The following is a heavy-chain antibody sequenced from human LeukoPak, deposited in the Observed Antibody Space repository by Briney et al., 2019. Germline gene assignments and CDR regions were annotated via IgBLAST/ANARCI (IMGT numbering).Heavy chain of an antibody. CDR2: ISYIGST. CDR1: GGSITSYY. Sequence: KPSETLSLTCTVSGGSITSYYWTWIRQPPGKGLEWIGYISYIGSTSYNPSLKSRVTISLDTSSNQFSLKLGSVTAADTAVYYCARGRSSGLMWASDSWGQGTLVTVSS. CDR3: ARGRSSGLMWASDS. D-gene: IGHD6-19*01. J-gene: IGHJ4*02. V-gene: IGHV4-59*01.